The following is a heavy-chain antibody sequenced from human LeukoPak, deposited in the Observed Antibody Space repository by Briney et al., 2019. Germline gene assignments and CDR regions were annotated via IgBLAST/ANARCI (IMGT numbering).Heavy chain of an antibody. V-gene: IGHV3-43D*03. CDR2: INWDGGNI. D-gene: IGHD3-9*01. J-gene: IGHJ4*02. CDR3: AKGKDMLTGYYTLGH. CDR1: GFTFDDFA. Sequence: GGSLRLSCAASGFTFDDFAMHWVRQAPGKGLEWVSLINWDGGNIYYADSVKGRFTISRDNSKNSLYLQMNSLRDEDTALYYCAKGKDMLTGYYTLGHWGQGTLVTVSS.